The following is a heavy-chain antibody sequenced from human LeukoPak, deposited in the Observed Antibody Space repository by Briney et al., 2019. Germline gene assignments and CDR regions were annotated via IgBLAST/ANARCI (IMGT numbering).Heavy chain of an antibody. D-gene: IGHD3-9*01. V-gene: IGHV3-7*01. Sequence: PGGSLRLSCAASGFTFSSYWMSWVRQAPGKGLEWVANIKQDGSEKYYVDSVKGRFTISRDNAKNSLYLQMNCLRAEDTAVYYCARGGLYDILTGYYKVPTEFDYWGQGTLVTVSS. J-gene: IGHJ4*02. CDR3: ARGGLYDILTGYYKVPTEFDY. CDR2: IKQDGSEK. CDR1: GFTFSSYW.